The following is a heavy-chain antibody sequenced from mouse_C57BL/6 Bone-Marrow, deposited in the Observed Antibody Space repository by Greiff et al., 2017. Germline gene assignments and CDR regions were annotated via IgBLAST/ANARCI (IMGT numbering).Heavy chain of an antibody. Sequence: QVQLQQSGAELVRPGASVKLSCKASGYTFTSYWMDWVKQRPGQGLEWIGNIYPSDSETKYNQKFKDKATLTVAKYSSTAYMQLSGLKSEDSAVYGLELIVYRSPPLCNTHSNQNFKLKATLTLDKSTSTAYMQHSSLTSEYSAVSYCARGITTVVPFAYWGQGTLVTVSA. J-gene: IGHJ3*01. CDR3: ELIVYRSPPLCNTHSNQNFKLKATLTLDKSTSTAYMQHSSLTSEYSAVSYCARGITTVVPFAY. D-gene: IGHD3-1*01. CDR1: GYTFTSYW. V-gene: IGHV1-61*01. CDR2: IYPSDSET.